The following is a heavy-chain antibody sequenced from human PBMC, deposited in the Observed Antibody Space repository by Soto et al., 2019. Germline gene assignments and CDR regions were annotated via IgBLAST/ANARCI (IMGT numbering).Heavy chain of an antibody. CDR3: ARLYSSSFSWFDP. D-gene: IGHD6-13*01. CDR2: IYYSGST. V-gene: IGHV4-61*01. Sequence: QVQLQESGPGLVKPSETLSLTCTVSGGSVSSGSYYWSWIRQPPGKGLEWIGYIYYSGSTNYNPSLKSRVPISVDTSKNQFSLKLSSVTAADTAVYYCARLYSSSFSWFDPWGQGTLVTVSS. J-gene: IGHJ5*02. CDR1: GGSVSSGSYY.